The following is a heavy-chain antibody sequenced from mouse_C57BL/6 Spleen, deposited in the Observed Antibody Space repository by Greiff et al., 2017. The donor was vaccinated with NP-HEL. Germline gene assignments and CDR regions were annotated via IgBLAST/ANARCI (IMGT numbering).Heavy chain of an antibody. CDR2: INPSNGGT. Sequence: VQLQQSGTELVKPGASVKLSCKASGYTFTSYWMHWVKQRPGQGLEWIGNINPSNGGTNYNEKFKSKATLTVDKSSSTAYMQLSSLTSEDSAVYYCARSGIYDGYPDYWGQGTTLTVSS. D-gene: IGHD2-3*01. CDR1: GYTFTSYW. CDR3: ARSGIYDGYPDY. J-gene: IGHJ2*01. V-gene: IGHV1-53*01.